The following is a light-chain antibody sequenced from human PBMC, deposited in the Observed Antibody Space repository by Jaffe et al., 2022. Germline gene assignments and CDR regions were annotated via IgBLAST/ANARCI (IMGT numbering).Light chain of an antibody. V-gene: IGKV3-15*01. CDR1: QSVSSN. CDR2: GAS. Sequence: EIVMTQSPATLSVSPGERATLSCRASQSVSSNLAWYQQKPGQAPRLLIYGASTRATGIPARFSGSGSGTEFTLTISSLQSEDFAVYYCQQYNNWPPLFISPMYTFGQGTKLEIK. J-gene: IGKJ2*01. CDR3: QQYNNWPPLFISPMYT.